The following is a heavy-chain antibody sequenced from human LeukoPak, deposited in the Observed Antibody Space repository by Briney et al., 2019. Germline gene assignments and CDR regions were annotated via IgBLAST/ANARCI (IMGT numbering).Heavy chain of an antibody. CDR3: AHISSSWPDY. J-gene: IGHJ4*02. D-gene: IGHD6-13*01. Sequence: PGGSLRLSCVASGFTFSTYVMSWARQAPGKGLEWVSAISGSGSSTYYADSVKGRFTISRDNSKNTLYLQMNSLRAEDTAVYYCAHISSSWPDYWGQGTLVTVSS. V-gene: IGHV3-23*01. CDR2: ISGSGSST. CDR1: GFTFSTYV.